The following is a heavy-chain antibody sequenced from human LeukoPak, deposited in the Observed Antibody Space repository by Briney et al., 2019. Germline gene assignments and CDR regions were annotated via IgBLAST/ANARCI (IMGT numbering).Heavy chain of an antibody. CDR1: GGSISSYY. D-gene: IGHD4-17*01. J-gene: IGHJ6*03. CDR3: ARGPTTVTSYYYYYMDV. V-gene: IGHV4-59*01. CDR2: IYYSGST. Sequence: SETLSLTCTVSGGSISSYYWSWIRQPPGKGLDWIGYIYYSGSTNYNPSLKSRVTISVDTSKNQFSLKLSSVTAADTAVYYCARGPTTVTSYYYYYMDVWGKGTTVTVSS.